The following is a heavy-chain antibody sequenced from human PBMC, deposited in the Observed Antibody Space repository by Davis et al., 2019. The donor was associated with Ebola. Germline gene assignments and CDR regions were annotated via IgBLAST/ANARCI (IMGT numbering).Heavy chain of an antibody. V-gene: IGHV1-18*01. Sequence: ASVKVSCKASGYTFPSYGISWVRQAPGQGLEWLGWLSASNCNPTYAQKLQGRVTMTTDTSTSTAYMELRSLRSDDTAVYYCARLPALSIAARRNYYYYGMDVWGQGTTVTVSS. J-gene: IGHJ6*02. CDR2: LSASNCNP. D-gene: IGHD6-6*01. CDR1: GYTFPSYG. CDR3: ARLPALSIAARRNYYYYGMDV.